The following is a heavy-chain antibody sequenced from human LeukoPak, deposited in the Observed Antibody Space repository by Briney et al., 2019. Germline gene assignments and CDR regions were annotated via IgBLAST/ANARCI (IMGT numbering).Heavy chain of an antibody. V-gene: IGHV3-30-3*01. Sequence: GGSLRLSCAASGFTFSSYAMHWVRQAPGKGQEWVAVISYDGSNKYYADSVKGRFTISRDNSKNTLYLQMNSLRAEDTAVYYCMATIVYWGQGTLVTVSS. CDR3: MATIVY. CDR1: GFTFSSYA. CDR2: ISYDGSNK. J-gene: IGHJ4*02. D-gene: IGHD5-24*01.